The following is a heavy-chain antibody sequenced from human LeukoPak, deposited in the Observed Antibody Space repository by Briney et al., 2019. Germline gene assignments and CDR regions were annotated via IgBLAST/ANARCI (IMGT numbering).Heavy chain of an antibody. D-gene: IGHD3-22*01. CDR1: GYTFTSYY. CDR3: ARWWDDGSGYSYLYGMDV. CDR2: IIPRGGST. Sequence: VASVNVSCKASGYTFTSYYMHWVRQAPGQGLEWMGIIIPRGGSTSYAQKFQGRVTMTRDTSTSTVYMELSSLRSEDTAVYYCARWWDDGSGYSYLYGMDVWGQGTTVTVSS. V-gene: IGHV1-46*01. J-gene: IGHJ6*02.